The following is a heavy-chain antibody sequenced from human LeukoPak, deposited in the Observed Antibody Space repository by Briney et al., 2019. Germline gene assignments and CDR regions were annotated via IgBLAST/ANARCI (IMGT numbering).Heavy chain of an antibody. CDR1: GFTFSSYW. CDR3: AREDGDARLYSYGNYYYYGMDV. D-gene: IGHD5-18*01. Sequence: GGSLRLSCAASGFTFSSYWMSWVRQAPGKGLECVANIKQDGSEKYYVDSVKGRFTISRDNAKNSLYLQMNSLRAEDTAVYYCAREDGDARLYSYGNYYYYGMDVWGQGTTVTVSS. CDR2: IKQDGSEK. V-gene: IGHV3-7*01. J-gene: IGHJ6*02.